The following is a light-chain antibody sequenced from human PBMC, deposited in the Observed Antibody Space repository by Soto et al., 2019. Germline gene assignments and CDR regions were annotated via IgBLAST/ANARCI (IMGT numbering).Light chain of an antibody. Sequence: QSALTQPASVSGSPGQSITISCTGTSSDVGRYNYVSWYQQHPGKAPKLMIFDVSNRPSGVSNRFSGSKSGNTASLTISGLQAEDEADYYCSSYTGSRAPLVFGGGTQLPS. CDR1: SSDVGRYNY. CDR3: SSYTGSRAPLV. V-gene: IGLV2-14*01. CDR2: DVS. J-gene: IGLJ2*01.